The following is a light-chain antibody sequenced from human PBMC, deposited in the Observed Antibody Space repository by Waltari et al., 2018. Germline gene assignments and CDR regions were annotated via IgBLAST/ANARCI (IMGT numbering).Light chain of an antibody. J-gene: IGLJ1*01. Sequence: QSGLTQPASVSGSPGQSITMSCTGTSSDVGNYDLVSCYQQYPGKAPKLMVYEVTRRSSGVSDRFSGSNSGNTASLTIYGLQSEDEADYYCCSYAGLGIYVFGTGTKVTVL. CDR3: CSYAGLGIYV. CDR1: SSDVGNYDL. V-gene: IGLV2-23*02. CDR2: EVT.